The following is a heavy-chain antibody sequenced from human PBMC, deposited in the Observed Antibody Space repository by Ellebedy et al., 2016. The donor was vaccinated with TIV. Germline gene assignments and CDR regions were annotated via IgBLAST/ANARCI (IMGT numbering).Heavy chain of an antibody. Sequence: ASVKVSCKASGYTFTSYFLYWVRQAPRQGLEWMGIINPTSGNSNFAQKFQGRVTVTRDTSTSTVYMELSSLRSEDTAVYYCARGENYFYDSSGYYYSYWGQGTLVTVSS. D-gene: IGHD3-22*01. J-gene: IGHJ4*02. V-gene: IGHV1-46*01. CDR2: INPTSGNS. CDR1: GYTFTSYF. CDR3: ARGENYFYDSSGYYYSY.